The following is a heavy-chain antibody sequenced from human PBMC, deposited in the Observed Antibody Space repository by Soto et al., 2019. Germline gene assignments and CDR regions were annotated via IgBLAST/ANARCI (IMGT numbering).Heavy chain of an antibody. D-gene: IGHD4-17*01. CDR1: GGSISSGNYY. CDR2: VYYSGST. CDR3: ARSPEATVTAFDY. V-gene: IGHV4-31*03. Sequence: SETLSLTCTVSGGSISSGNYYWSWIRQHPGKGLEWIGYVYYSGSTSYNPSLKSRVTISVDTSKNQFSLKLSSVTAADTAVYYCARSPEATVTAFDYWGQGTLVTVSS. J-gene: IGHJ4*02.